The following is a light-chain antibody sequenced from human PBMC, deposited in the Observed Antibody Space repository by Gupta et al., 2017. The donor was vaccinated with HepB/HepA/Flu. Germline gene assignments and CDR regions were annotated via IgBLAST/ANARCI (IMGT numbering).Light chain of an antibody. V-gene: IGLV3-19*01. Sequence: SSELTQDPAVSVALGQTVRITCQGDTLRNYYADWYQQKPGQAPVLVIYGKNSRPSGVPDRFSGSRSGNTASLTITGTQAEDEADYYCTSRDSYSSNYLVLFGGGTQLTVL. J-gene: IGLJ2*01. CDR1: TLRNYY. CDR2: GKN. CDR3: TSRDSYSSNYLVL.